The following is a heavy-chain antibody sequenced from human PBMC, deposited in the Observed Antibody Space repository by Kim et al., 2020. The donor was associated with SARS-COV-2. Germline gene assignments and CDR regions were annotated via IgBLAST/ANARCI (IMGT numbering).Heavy chain of an antibody. J-gene: IGHJ4*02. V-gene: IGHV4-39*07. Sequence: SETLSLTCTVSGGSISSSSYYWGWIRQPPGKGLEWIGSIYYSGSTYYNPSLKSRVTISVDTSKNQFSLKLSSVTAADTAVYYCARVPNLRSPIVVVPAVDYWGQGTLVTVSS. CDR2: IYYSGST. CDR3: ARVPNLRSPIVVVPAVDY. D-gene: IGHD2-2*01. CDR1: GGSISSSSYY.